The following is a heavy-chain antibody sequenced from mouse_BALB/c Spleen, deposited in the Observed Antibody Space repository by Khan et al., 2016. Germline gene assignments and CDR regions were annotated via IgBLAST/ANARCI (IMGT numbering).Heavy chain of an antibody. D-gene: IGHD2-4*01. CDR2: IWGDGST. CDR3: ARVLYYDPGVFAY. V-gene: IGHV2-6-7*01. Sequence: QVQLKESGPGLVAPSQSLSITCTVSGFSLTGYGVNWVRQPPGKGLEWLGMIWGDGSTDYNSALKSRLSISKDNSKSQVFLKMNSLQTDDTARYXSARVLYYDPGVFAYCGQGTLVTVSA. CDR1: GFSLTGYG. J-gene: IGHJ3*01.